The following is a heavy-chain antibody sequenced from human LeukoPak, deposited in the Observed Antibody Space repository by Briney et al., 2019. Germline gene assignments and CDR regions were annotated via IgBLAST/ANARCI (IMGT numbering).Heavy chain of an antibody. CDR3: ARGGSGGATGPNWFDP. CDR1: GYTFTSYA. V-gene: IGHV7-4-1*02. D-gene: IGHD1-26*01. J-gene: IGHJ5*02. Sequence: ASVKVSCKASGYTFTSYAMNWVRQAPGQGLEWMGWINTNTGNPTYAQGFTGRFVFSLDTSVSTAYLQVSSLKAEDTAVYYCARGGSGGATGPNWFDPWGQGTLVTVSS. CDR2: INTNTGNP.